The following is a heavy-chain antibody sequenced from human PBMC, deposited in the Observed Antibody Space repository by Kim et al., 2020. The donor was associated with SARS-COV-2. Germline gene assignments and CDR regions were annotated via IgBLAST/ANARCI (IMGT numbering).Heavy chain of an antibody. CDR2: INTNTGNP. CDR3: ARAPVGGYFDWLPSYYYYYGMDV. Sequence: ASVKVSCKASGYTFTSYAMNWVRQAPGQGLEWRGWINTNTGNPTYAQGFTGRFVFSLDTSVSTAYLQISSLKAEDTAVYYCARAPVGGYFDWLPSYYYYYGMDVWGQGTTVTVSS. J-gene: IGHJ6*02. D-gene: IGHD3-9*01. V-gene: IGHV7-4-1*02. CDR1: GYTFTSYA.